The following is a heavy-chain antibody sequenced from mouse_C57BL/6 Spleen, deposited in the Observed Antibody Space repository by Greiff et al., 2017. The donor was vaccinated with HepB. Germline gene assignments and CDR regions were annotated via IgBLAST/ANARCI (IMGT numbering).Heavy chain of an antibody. D-gene: IGHD1-1*01. V-gene: IGHV8-12*01. Sequence: QVTLKESGPGILQSSQTLSLTCSFSGFSLSTSGMGVSWIRQPSGKGLEWLAHIYWDDDKRYNPSLKSRLTISKDTSRNQVFLKITSVDTADTATYYCARGTTVVANDYAMDYWGQGTSVTVSS. CDR1: GFSLSTSGMG. J-gene: IGHJ4*01. CDR3: ARGTTVVANDYAMDY. CDR2: IYWDDDK.